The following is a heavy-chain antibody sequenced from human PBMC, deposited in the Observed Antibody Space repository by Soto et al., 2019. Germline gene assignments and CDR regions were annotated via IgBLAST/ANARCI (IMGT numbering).Heavy chain of an antibody. Sequence: ASVNVPCKASGYTFSGFYMHWVRQAPGQGLEWMGWINPNSRRTKSAEKFQGRVTMTRDTSISTAYMELGRLTSDDTAVYYCASAAVTVTAGLELGGQGTQVNVCS. D-gene: IGHD6-19*01. CDR2: INPNSRRT. V-gene: IGHV1-2*02. CDR3: ASAAVTVTAGLEL. J-gene: IGHJ4*02. CDR1: GYTFSGFY.